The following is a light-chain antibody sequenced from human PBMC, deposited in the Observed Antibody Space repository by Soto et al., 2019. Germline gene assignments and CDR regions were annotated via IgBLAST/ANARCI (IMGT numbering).Light chain of an antibody. J-gene: IGKJ5*01. V-gene: IGKV3-11*01. CDR1: QSVSSY. CDR3: QQRSNWPPIT. Sequence: SLLGKYPATPSLSPGERAHLSCTASQSVSSYLAWYQQKPGQAPRLLIYDASNRATGIPARFSGSGSGTDFTLTISSLEPEDFAVYYCQQRSNWPPITFGQGTRLQI. CDR2: DAS.